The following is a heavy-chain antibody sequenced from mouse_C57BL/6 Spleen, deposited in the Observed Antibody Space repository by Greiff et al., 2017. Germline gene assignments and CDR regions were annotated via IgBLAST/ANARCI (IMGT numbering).Heavy chain of an antibody. CDR1: GFTFTDYY. Sequence: EVKLMESGGGLVQPGGSLSLSCAASGFTFTDYYMSWVRQPPGKALEWLGFIRNKANGYTTEYSASVKGQFTISRDNSQSILYLQMNALRADDSASYYWARYDDYPYWYFDVWGTGTTVTVSS. J-gene: IGHJ1*03. D-gene: IGHD2-4*01. CDR2: IRNKANGYTT. V-gene: IGHV7-3*01. CDR3: ARYDDYPYWYFDV.